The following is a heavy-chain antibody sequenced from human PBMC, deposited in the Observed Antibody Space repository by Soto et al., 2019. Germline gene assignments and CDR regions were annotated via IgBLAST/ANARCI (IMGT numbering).Heavy chain of an antibody. D-gene: IGHD2-15*01. J-gene: IGHJ4*02. CDR2: ISYDGSNK. V-gene: IGHV3-30-3*01. CDR3: ATSHTPEGLATPLAY. Sequence: QVQLVESGGGVVQPGRSLRLSCAASGFTFSSYAKHWVRQATDKELEWVAVISYDGSNKYYADSVKGRFTVSRDNSKNTLYLQMNSLRAEDTAVYYCATSHTPEGLATPLAYCGQGTLVTVSS. CDR1: GFTFSSYA.